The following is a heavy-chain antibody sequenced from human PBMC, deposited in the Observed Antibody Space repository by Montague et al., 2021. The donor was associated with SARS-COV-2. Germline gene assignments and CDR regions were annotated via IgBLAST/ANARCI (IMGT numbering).Heavy chain of an antibody. J-gene: IGHJ6*02. CDR2: ISYDGSNK. V-gene: IGHV3-30-3*01. CDR1: GFTFSSYA. D-gene: IGHD5-12*01. CDR3: AREGYSGYDYPFYYYAMDV. Sequence: SLRLSCAASGFTFSSYAMHWVRQAPGKGLEWMAVISYDGSNKYYADSVKGRFTISRDNSKNTLYLQMNSLRAEDTAVCYCAREGYSGYDYPFYYYAMDVWGQGNTVTVSS.